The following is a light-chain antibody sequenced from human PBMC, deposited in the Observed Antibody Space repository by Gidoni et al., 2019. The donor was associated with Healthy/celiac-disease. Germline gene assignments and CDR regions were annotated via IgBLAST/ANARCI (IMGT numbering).Light chain of an antibody. CDR1: QSISSW. CDR2: KAS. J-gene: IGKJ1*01. V-gene: IGKV1-5*03. CDR3: QQYSSYSAWT. Sequence: IHMTQSPSTLSASVGDRVTITCRASQSISSWFAWYQQKPGKAPKLLIYKASSLESGVPSRFSGSGSGTEFTLTISSLQPDDFATYYCQQYSSYSAWTFGQGTQVEIK.